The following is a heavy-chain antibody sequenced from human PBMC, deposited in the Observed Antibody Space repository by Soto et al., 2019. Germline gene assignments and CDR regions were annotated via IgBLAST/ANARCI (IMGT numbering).Heavy chain of an antibody. CDR1: GGTFSSYA. D-gene: IGHD6-13*01. Sequence: QVQLVQSGAEVKKPGSSVKVSCKASGGTFSSYAIDWVRQAPGQGLEWMGGTIPLFGTPSYAQRFQDRVTITADESSSTAYMELSSLRSEDTAVYYCARVIDRQQLSAFDIWGQGTVVTVSS. CDR2: TIPLFGTP. J-gene: IGHJ3*02. CDR3: ARVIDRQQLSAFDI. V-gene: IGHV1-69*01.